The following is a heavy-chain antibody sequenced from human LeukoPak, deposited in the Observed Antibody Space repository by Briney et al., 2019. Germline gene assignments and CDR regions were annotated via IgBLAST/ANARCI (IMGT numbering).Heavy chain of an antibody. Sequence: GGSLRLSCAASGFTFSSYDMSWVRQAPGKGLEWVSGISGSGGSTYYADSVKGRFTISRDNSKNTLYVQMNSLRAEDTAVYYCARVAKYYYGSETYYFFEHWGQGTPVTASS. CDR1: GFTFSSYD. V-gene: IGHV3-23*01. CDR2: ISGSGGST. CDR3: ARVAKYYYGSETYYFFEH. D-gene: IGHD3-10*01. J-gene: IGHJ4*02.